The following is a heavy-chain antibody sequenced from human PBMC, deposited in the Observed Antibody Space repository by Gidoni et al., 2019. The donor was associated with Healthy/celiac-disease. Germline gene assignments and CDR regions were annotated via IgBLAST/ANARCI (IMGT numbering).Heavy chain of an antibody. V-gene: IGHV4-39*01. Sequence: QLQLQESGPGLVKPSETLPLTCTVSGGPISRSSYYWGWTRQPPRKGLEWIGSIYYSGRTYYNPSLKSRVTISVDTSKNQFSLKLSSVTAADTAVYYCARLDIVVVPAAIASISRFDYWGQGTLVTVSS. CDR2: IYYSGRT. CDR1: GGPISRSSYY. CDR3: ARLDIVVVPAAIASISRFDY. D-gene: IGHD2-2*01. J-gene: IGHJ4*02.